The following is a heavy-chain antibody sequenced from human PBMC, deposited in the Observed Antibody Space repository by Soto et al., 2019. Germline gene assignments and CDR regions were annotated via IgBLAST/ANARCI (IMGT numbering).Heavy chain of an antibody. V-gene: IGHV4-61*08. CDR3: ARVGGAPLGAFDI. Sequence: SETLSLTCTVSGGSISSGGYYWSWIRQHPGKGLEWIGYLYYSGISNYNPSLKSRVTISLDTSKNQFSLKLSSVTAADTAVYYCARVGGAPLGAFDIWGRGTMVTVSS. CDR1: GGSISSGGYY. D-gene: IGHD1-26*01. J-gene: IGHJ3*02. CDR2: LYYSGIS.